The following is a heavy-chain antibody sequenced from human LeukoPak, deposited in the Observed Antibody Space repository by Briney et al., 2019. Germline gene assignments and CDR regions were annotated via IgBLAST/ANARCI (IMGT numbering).Heavy chain of an antibody. V-gene: IGHV3-9*01. J-gene: IGHJ4*02. CDR3: AEGGSPGNMLDY. CDR1: GFTFDDYA. Sequence: GRSLRLSCAASGFTFDDYAMHWVRQAPGKGLEWVSGISWNSGSIGYADSVKGRFTISRDNAKNSLYLQMNSLRAEDTALYYCAEGGSPGNMLDYWGQGTLVTVSS. D-gene: IGHD2/OR15-2a*01. CDR2: ISWNSGSI.